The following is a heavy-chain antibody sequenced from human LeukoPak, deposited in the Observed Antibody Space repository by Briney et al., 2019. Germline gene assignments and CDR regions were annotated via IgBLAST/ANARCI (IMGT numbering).Heavy chain of an antibody. CDR1: GYTFTGYY. J-gene: IGHJ3*02. CDR3: ARALGVAFDI. CDR2: INPNSGGT. V-gene: IGHV1-2*02. Sequence: ASVKVSCKASGYTFTGYYMHWVRQAPGQGLEWMGWINPNSGGTNYAQKFQGRVTMTTDTSTSTAYMELRSLRSDDTAVYYCARALGVAFDIWGQGTMVTVSS. D-gene: IGHD2-8*01.